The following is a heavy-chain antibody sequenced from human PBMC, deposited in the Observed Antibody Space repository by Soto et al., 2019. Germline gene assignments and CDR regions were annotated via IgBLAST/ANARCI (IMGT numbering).Heavy chain of an antibody. CDR3: TTGLHLGGVGRYFGYGMDV. CDR2: IKSKTDGGTT. J-gene: IGHJ6*02. CDR1: GFTFSNAW. D-gene: IGHD3-9*01. Sequence: PGGSLRLSCAASGFTFSNAWMSWVRQAPGKGLEWVGRIKSKTDGGTTDYAAPVKGRFTISRDDSKNTLYLQMNSLKTEDTAVYYCTTGLHLGGVGRYFGYGMDVWGQGTTVTVSS. V-gene: IGHV3-15*01.